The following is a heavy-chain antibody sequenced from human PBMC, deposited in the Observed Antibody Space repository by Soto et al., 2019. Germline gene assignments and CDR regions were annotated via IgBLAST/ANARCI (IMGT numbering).Heavy chain of an antibody. CDR1: GYTFTSYG. J-gene: IGHJ6*02. CDR3: ASGANYCANRVSSFYGMDA. Sequence: QVQLVQSGAEVKKPGASVKVSCKASGYTFTSYGISWVRQAPGQGLEWMGWISASNGNTNYAQKFQGRVTMTTDTTPRTAYMARSRLQPDDTAVYYYASGANYCANRVSSFYGMDASCQWPTVTVSS. D-gene: IGHD2-8*01. CDR2: ISASNGNT. V-gene: IGHV1-18*01.